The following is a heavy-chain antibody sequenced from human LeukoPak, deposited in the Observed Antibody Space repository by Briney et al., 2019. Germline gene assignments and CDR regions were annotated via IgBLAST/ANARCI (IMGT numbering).Heavy chain of an antibody. CDR1: GYTINGYG. D-gene: IGHD2-15*01. Sequence: ASVKVSCKAYGYTINGYGISWVRQAPGQGLEWMGWINPNSGGTNYAQKFQGRVTMTRDTSISTAYMELSRLRSDDTAVYYCARESSDCSGGSCYGPFDYWGQGTLATVSS. V-gene: IGHV1-2*02. J-gene: IGHJ4*02. CDR2: INPNSGGT. CDR3: ARESSDCSGGSCYGPFDY.